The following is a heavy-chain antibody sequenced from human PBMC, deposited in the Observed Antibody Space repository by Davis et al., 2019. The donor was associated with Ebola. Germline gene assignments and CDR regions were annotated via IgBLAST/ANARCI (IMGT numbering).Heavy chain of an antibody. D-gene: IGHD2-15*01. J-gene: IGHJ4*02. CDR2: IIPTYATS. CDR1: AGTFSIFG. CDR3: ARSAIAYCSGGSCYFDY. Sequence: SVKVSCKASAGTFSIFGINWVRQAPGQGLEWIGVIIPTYATSYYAQKFQGRVTITADESTSTAYMELSSLKSEDTAVYFCARSAIAYCSGGSCYFDYWGQGTLVTVSS. V-gene: IGHV1-69*13.